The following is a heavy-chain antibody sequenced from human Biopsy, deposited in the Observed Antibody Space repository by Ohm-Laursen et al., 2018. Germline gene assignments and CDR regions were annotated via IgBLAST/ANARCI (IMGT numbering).Heavy chain of an antibody. CDR2: INHSGRT. CDR3: ARLGSGDYFPTFFDF. Sequence: SDTLSLTCAVYGESFNGYYWSWIRQTPGKGLEWIGEINHSGRTNYNPSLKSRVTISVDTSKNQFSLKVRSVAAADTAVYYCARLGSGDYFPTFFDFWGQGALVTVSS. CDR1: GESFNGYY. D-gene: IGHD5-12*01. V-gene: IGHV4-34*01. J-gene: IGHJ4*02.